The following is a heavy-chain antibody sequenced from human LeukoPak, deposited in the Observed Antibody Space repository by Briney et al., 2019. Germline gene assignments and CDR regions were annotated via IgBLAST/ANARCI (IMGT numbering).Heavy chain of an antibody. J-gene: IGHJ6*03. CDR3: ARVEELWSGLAYYYYMDV. D-gene: IGHD3-3*01. Sequence: ETGGSLRLSCAASGFTFSSYAMHWVRQAPGKGLEYVSAIRSNGGSTYYANSVKGRFTISRDNSKNTLYLQMGSLRAEDMAVYYCARVEELWSGLAYYYYMDVWGKGTTVTVSS. V-gene: IGHV3-64*01. CDR2: IRSNGGST. CDR1: GFTFSSYA.